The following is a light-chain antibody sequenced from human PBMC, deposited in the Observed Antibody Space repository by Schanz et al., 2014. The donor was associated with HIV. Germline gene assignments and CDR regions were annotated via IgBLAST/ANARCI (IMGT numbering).Light chain of an antibody. Sequence: QSVLTQPPSVSGAPGQTVTISCTGSSSNIGAGFDLHWYQHLPGTAPKLLIYGNSNRPSGVPDRFSGSKSGTSASLAISGLQSEDEGDYYCATWDDGLDAWVFGGGTKLTVL. CDR3: ATWDDGLDAWV. CDR2: GNS. V-gene: IGLV1-40*01. J-gene: IGLJ3*02. CDR1: SSNIGAGFD.